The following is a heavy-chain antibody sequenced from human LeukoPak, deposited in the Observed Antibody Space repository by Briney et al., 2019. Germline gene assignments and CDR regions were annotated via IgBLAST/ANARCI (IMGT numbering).Heavy chain of an antibody. Sequence: SETLSLTCTVSGGSISSYYWSWIRQPPGKGLEGIGYIYYSGSTNYNPSLKSRVTISVDTSKNQFSLKLSSVTAADTAVYYCARDRDYADAFDIWGQGTMVTVSS. D-gene: IGHD4-17*01. CDR2: IYYSGST. J-gene: IGHJ3*02. CDR3: ARDRDYADAFDI. CDR1: GGSISSYY. V-gene: IGHV4-59*01.